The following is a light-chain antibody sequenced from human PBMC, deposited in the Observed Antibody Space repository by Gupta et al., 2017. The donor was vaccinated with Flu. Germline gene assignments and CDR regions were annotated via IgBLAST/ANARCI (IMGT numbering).Light chain of an antibody. Sequence: DVVMTQSPLSLPVTLGQPASISCRSSQSLVHSDGNTYLNWFQQRPGQSPRRLIYKVSIRDSGVPDRFIGSGSGTDFTLKISRVEADDVAVYYCMLSTHWPPRRFGQGTKVEIK. V-gene: IGKV2-30*02. J-gene: IGKJ1*01. CDR3: MLSTHWPPRR. CDR1: QSLVHSDGNTY. CDR2: KVS.